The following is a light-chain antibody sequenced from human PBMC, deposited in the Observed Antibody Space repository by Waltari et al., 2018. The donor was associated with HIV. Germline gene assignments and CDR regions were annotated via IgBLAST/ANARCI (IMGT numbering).Light chain of an antibody. Sequence: EIVLTQSPGTLSLSSGERVTLSCRASQSVAGNHLAGYQQRTGQAPRLLIYDTYRSATGIPDRFSGSGSVTDFTLTIGSLEPEYFAVYYCQQYGTSVTFGQGTRLEIK. J-gene: IGKJ5*01. CDR2: DTY. CDR3: QQYGTSVT. CDR1: QSVAGNH. V-gene: IGKV3-20*01.